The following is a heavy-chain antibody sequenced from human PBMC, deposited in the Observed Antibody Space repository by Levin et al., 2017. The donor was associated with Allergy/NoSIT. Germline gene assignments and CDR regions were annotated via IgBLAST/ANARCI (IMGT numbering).Heavy chain of an antibody. V-gene: IGHV5-51*01. CDR3: ARGGDSSGYYYWFDP. Sequence: GESLKISCKGSGYSFTSYWIGWVRQMPGKGLEWMGIIYPGDSDTRYSPSFQGQVTISADKSISTAYLQWSSLKASDTAMYYCARGGDSSGYYYWFDPWGQGTLVTVSS. J-gene: IGHJ5*02. CDR2: IYPGDSDT. CDR1: GYSFTSYW. D-gene: IGHD3-22*01.